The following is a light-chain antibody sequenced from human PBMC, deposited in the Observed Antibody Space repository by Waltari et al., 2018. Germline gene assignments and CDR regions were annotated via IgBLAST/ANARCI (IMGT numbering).Light chain of an antibody. J-gene: IGLJ1*01. CDR1: NLGSKN. V-gene: IGLV3-9*01. CDR3: QVWDSSTGNV. Sequence: SYELTQPLSVSVALGPTARITCGGNNLGSKNVHGYQQTPGQAPALVIYRDSNRPSGIPERFSGSNSGNTATLTISRAQAGDEADYYCQVWDSSTGNVFGTGTKVTVL. CDR2: RDS.